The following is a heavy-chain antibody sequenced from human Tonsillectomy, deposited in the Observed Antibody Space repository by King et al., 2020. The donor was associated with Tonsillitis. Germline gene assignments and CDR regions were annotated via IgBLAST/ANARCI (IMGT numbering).Heavy chain of an antibody. D-gene: IGHD3-10*01. V-gene: IGHV4-34*01. CDR3: ARGHRPGGITMVRGVSHFDY. J-gene: IGHJ4*02. CDR2: INHSGST. Sequence: VQLQQWGAGLLKPSETLSLTCVVYGGSFSGYYWSWIRQPPGKGLEWIGEINHSGSTNYNPSLKSRVTVSVDTSKNQFSLKLSSVTAADTAVYYCARGHRPGGITMVRGVSHFDYWGQGTLVTVSS. CDR1: GGSFSGYY.